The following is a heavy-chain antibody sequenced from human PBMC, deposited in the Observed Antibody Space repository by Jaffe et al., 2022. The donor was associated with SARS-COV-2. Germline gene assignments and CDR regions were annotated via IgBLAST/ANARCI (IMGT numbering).Heavy chain of an antibody. CDR3: ATTPAAADWSYNWFDP. CDR2: ISGSGGST. V-gene: IGHV3-23*01. J-gene: IGHJ5*02. CDR1: GFTFSSYA. Sequence: EVQLLESGGGLVQPGGSLRLSCAASGFTFSSYAMSWVRQAPGKGLEWVSAISGSGGSTYYADSVKGRFTISRDNSKNTLYLQMNSLRAEDTAVYYCATTPAAADWSYNWFDPWGQGTLVTVSS. D-gene: IGHD6-13*01.